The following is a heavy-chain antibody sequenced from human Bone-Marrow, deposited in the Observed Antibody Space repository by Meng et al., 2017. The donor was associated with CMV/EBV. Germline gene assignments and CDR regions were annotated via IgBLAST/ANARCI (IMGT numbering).Heavy chain of an antibody. CDR2: ISAYNGNT. Sequence: QGQLVQAGAEVKKPGASVKVSCKASGYTFTSYGISWVRQAPGQGLEWMGWISAYNGNTNYAQKLQGRVTMTTDTSTSTAYMELRSLRSDDTAVYYCARDGPFGELFLYFDYWGQGTLVTVSS. CDR3: ARDGPFGELFLYFDY. J-gene: IGHJ4*02. D-gene: IGHD3-10*01. CDR1: GYTFTSYG. V-gene: IGHV1-18*01.